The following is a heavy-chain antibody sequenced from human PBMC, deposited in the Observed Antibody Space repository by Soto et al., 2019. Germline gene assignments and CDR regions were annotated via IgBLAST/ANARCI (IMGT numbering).Heavy chain of an antibody. CDR1: GFSLTSSDMG. Sequence: QITLKASGPTLVSPAQTLTLTCAFSGFSLTSSDMGVAWIRQPPGKALEWLVLIYWDDDKRYSPSLKDRLAISKDTSRNQVVLTITDVDPVDTATYFCAHAGDYDLLTFDHWGPGTLVTVSS. V-gene: IGHV2-5*02. D-gene: IGHD4-17*01. CDR3: AHAGDYDLLTFDH. J-gene: IGHJ4*02. CDR2: IYWDDDK.